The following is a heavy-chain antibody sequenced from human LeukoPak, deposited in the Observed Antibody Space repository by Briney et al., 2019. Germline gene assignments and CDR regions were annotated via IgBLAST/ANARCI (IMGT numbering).Heavy chain of an antibody. D-gene: IGHD3-3*01. V-gene: IGHV1-46*01. J-gene: IGHJ6*02. CDR1: GYTFTSYY. CDR2: INPSGGST. CDR3: ARTGITTYCYYGMDV. Sequence: GASVKVSCKASGYTFTSYYMHWVRQAPGQGLEWMGIINPSGGSTSYAQKFQGRVTMTRDTSTSTVYMELSSLRSEDTAVYYCARTGITTYCYYGMDVWGQGTTVTVSS.